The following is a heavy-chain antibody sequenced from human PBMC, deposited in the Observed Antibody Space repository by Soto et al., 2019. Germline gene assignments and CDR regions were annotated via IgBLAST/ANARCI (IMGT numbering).Heavy chain of an antibody. CDR1: GYTFTGYY. J-gene: IGHJ4*02. CDR3: ARDRSDFWSGYYVDY. Sequence: KVSCKASGYTFTGYYMHWVRQAPGQGLEWMGWINPNSGGTNYAQKFQGRVTMTRDTSISTAYMELSRLRSDDTAVYYCARDRSDFWSGYYVDYWGQGTLVTVSS. CDR2: INPNSGGT. V-gene: IGHV1-2*02. D-gene: IGHD3-3*01.